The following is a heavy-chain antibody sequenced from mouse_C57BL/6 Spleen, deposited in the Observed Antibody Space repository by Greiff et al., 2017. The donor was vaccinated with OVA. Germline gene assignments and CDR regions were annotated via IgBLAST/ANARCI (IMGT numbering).Heavy chain of an antibody. Sequence: VQLQQSGAELARPGASVKLSCKASGYTFTSYGISWVKQRTGQGLDWIGEIYPRSGNTYYNEKFKGKATLTADKSSSTAYMELRSLTSEDSAVYFCARRDYGSSYVNYAMDYWGQGTSVTGSS. J-gene: IGHJ4*01. V-gene: IGHV1-81*01. CDR3: ARRDYGSSYVNYAMDY. CDR1: GYTFTSYG. D-gene: IGHD1-1*01. CDR2: IYPRSGNT.